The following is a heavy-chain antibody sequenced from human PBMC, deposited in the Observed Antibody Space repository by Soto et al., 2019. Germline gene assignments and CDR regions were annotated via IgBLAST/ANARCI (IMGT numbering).Heavy chain of an antibody. CDR1: GGSFSGYY. J-gene: IGHJ6*03. CDR2: INHSGST. CDR3: ARKKGITGTTCYYYLDV. V-gene: IGHV4-34*01. Sequence: PSETLSLTCAVYGGSFSGYYWSWIRQPPGKGLEWIGEINHSGSTNYNPSLKSRVTISVDTSKNQFSLKLSSVTAADTAVYYCARKKGITGTTCYYYLDVWGKGTTVTVSS. D-gene: IGHD1-7*01.